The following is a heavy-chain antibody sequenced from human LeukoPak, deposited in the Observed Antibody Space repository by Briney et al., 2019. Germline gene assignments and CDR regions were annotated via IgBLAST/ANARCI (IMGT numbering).Heavy chain of an antibody. CDR1: GYHFTEYW. V-gene: IGHV5-51*01. CDR3: ARHFYDTSTYYSSFDF. Sequence: GEXLKISCKGSGYHFTEYWIGWVRQMPGKGVEWVAFIYPGGSYMRSSPPFQAHLTVSPHHSINTVYLQCGSLKPSDTSMYYCARHFYDTSTYYSSFDFWGQGTLVTVSS. J-gene: IGHJ4*02. CDR2: IYPGGSYM. D-gene: IGHD2/OR15-2a*01.